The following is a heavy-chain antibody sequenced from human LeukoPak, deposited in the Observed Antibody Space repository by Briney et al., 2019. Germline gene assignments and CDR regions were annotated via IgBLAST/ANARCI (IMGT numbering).Heavy chain of an antibody. CDR1: WGSFSGYY. Sequence: SETLSLTRAVYWGSFSGYYWSWIRQPPRKGLEWIGEINHSGSTNYNPSLKSRVTISVDTSKNQFSLKLSSVTAAETAVYYCARFGSGYYLKYYFDYWGQGTLVTVSS. V-gene: IGHV4-34*01. D-gene: IGHD3-22*01. CDR3: ARFGSGYYLKYYFDY. CDR2: INHSGST. J-gene: IGHJ4*02.